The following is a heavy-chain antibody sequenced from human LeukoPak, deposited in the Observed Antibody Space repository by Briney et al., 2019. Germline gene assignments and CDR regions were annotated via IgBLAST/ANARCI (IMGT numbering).Heavy chain of an antibody. CDR3: AREKTDYGVIRAPDH. D-gene: IGHD4-17*01. CDR1: GGTFSSYA. J-gene: IGHJ4*02. CDR2: IIPIFGTA. V-gene: IGHV1-69*05. Sequence: SVKVSCKASGGTFSSYAISWVRQAPRQGLEWMGRIIPIFGTANYAQKFQGRVTITTDTSTSTAYMELRSLRSDDTAVYYCAREKTDYGVIRAPDHWGQGTLVTVSS.